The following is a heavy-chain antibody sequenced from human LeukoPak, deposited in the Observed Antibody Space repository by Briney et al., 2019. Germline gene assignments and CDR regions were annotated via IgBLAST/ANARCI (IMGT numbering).Heavy chain of an antibody. V-gene: IGHV3-23*01. CDR3: AKGGYSGSYFDY. CDR2: ISGSGGST. J-gene: IGHJ4*02. CDR1: GFTFSSYG. Sequence: GGSLRLSCAASGFTFSSYGMSWVRQAPGKGLEWVSAISGSGGSTYYADSVKGRFTISRDNSKNTLYLQMNSLRAEDTAVYYCAKGGYSGSYFDYWGQGTLVTVSS. D-gene: IGHD1-26*01.